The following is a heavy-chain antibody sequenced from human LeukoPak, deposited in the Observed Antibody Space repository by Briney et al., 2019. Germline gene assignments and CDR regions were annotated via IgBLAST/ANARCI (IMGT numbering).Heavy chain of an antibody. Sequence: PSETLSLTCAVSGGSISSGGYSWSWIRQPPGKGLEWIGYIYHSGSTYYNPSLKSRVTISVDRSKNQFSLKLSSVTAADTAVYYCARVNAPRSGYYLDAFDIWGQGTMVTVSS. CDR3: ARVNAPRSGYYLDAFDI. V-gene: IGHV4-30-2*01. D-gene: IGHD3-3*01. CDR2: IYHSGST. CDR1: GGSISSGGYS. J-gene: IGHJ3*02.